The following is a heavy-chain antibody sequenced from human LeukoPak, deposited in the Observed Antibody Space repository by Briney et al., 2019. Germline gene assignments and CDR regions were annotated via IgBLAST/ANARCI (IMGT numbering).Heavy chain of an antibody. V-gene: IGHV1-2*02. D-gene: IGHD1-14*01. J-gene: IGHJ6*03. CDR3: ARVKGRNYYMDV. Sequence: EASVKVSCKASGYTFTGYYMHWVRQAPGQGLEWMGWINPNSGGTNYAQKFQGRVTMTRDTSISTAYMELSRLRSDDTAVYYCARVKGRNYYMDVWGKGTTVTVSS. CDR2: INPNSGGT. CDR1: GYTFTGYY.